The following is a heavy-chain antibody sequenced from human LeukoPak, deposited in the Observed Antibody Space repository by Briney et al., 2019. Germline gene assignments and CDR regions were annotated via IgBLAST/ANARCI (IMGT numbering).Heavy chain of an antibody. CDR2: IKQGGNEK. V-gene: IGHV3-7*03. D-gene: IGHD3-9*01. Sequence: GGSLRLSCAASGFTFSSYWMSWVRQAPGKGLEWVANIKQGGNEKYYVDSVEGRFTISRDNAKNSLYLQMNSLRAEDTAVYYCARDGTYYDILTVFDYWGQGTLVTVSS. J-gene: IGHJ4*02. CDR3: ARDGTYYDILTVFDY. CDR1: GFTFSSYW.